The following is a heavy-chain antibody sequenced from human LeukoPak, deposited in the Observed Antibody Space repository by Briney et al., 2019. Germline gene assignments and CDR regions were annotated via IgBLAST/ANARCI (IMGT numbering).Heavy chain of an antibody. CDR1: GFTFSSYA. D-gene: IGHD3-22*01. CDR2: ISYDGSNK. J-gene: IGHJ4*02. V-gene: IGHV3-30-3*01. Sequence: GRSLRLSCGASGFTFSSYAMHWVRQAPGKGLEWVAVISYDGSNKYYADSVKGRFTISRDTSKNKLYLQMNSLRGEDTAVYYCARGRSGYYYFDYWGQGTLVTVSS. CDR3: ARGRSGYYYFDY.